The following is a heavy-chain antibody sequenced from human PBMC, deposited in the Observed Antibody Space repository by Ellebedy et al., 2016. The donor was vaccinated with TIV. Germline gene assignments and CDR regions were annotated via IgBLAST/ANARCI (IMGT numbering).Heavy chain of an antibody. CDR2: TKQDDTEK. V-gene: IGHV3-7*04. CDR3: AREEVVDAKYRIYYGMDV. Sequence: PGGSLRLSCAASGFTFTTFWMSWVRQAPGTGLEWVANTKQDDTEKNYVDSVKGRFTISRDNAKNSLYLQMNSLRAEDTAVYYCAREEVVDAKYRIYYGMDVWGQGTTVTVSS. D-gene: IGHD2-15*01. J-gene: IGHJ6*02. CDR1: GFTFTTFW.